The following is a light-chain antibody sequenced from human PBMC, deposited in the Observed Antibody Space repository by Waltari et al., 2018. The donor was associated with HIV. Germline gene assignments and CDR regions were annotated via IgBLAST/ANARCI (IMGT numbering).Light chain of an antibody. J-gene: IGLJ3*02. Sequence: QSVLTQPPSASGTPGQRVAISCSGSSSNIGNNFVYWYQHLPGTTPKLLIYRNNPRPSGVTDRFAGAKAGASAALAISGIRSEDEADYYCTSWDDSLSGWMFGGGTTLTVL. CDR1: SSNIGNNF. CDR3: TSWDDSLSGWM. CDR2: RNN. V-gene: IGLV1-47*01.